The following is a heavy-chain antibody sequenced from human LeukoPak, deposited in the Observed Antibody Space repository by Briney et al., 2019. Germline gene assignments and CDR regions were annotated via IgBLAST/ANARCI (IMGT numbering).Heavy chain of an antibody. CDR1: GFTVSSNY. D-gene: IGHD5-18*01. CDR2: IKQDGSDK. CDR3: VRDYRYNYGGDY. J-gene: IGHJ4*02. V-gene: IGHV3-7*03. Sequence: PGGSLRLSCAASGFTVSSNYMSWVRQAPGKGLEWVANIKQDGSDKYYLDSVTGRFTISRDNAKNSVFLQMNSLRAEDTAVYYCVRDYRYNYGGDYWGQGTLVTVSS.